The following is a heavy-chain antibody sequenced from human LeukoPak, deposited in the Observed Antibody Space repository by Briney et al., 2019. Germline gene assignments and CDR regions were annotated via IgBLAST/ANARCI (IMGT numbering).Heavy chain of an antibody. V-gene: IGHV4-31*03. CDR2: IYYSGST. CDR1: GGSISSGGYY. D-gene: IGHD3-22*01. Sequence: SETLSLTCTVSGGSISSGGYYWSWIRQHPGKGLEWIGYIYYSGSTYYNPSLKSRVTISVDTSKNQFSLKLSSVTAADTAVYCCAREIVDLNWFDPWGQGTLVTVS. J-gene: IGHJ5*02. CDR3: AREIVDLNWFDP.